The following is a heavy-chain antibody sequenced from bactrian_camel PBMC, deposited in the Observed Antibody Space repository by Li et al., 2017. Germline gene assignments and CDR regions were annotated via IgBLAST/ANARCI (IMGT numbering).Heavy chain of an antibody. V-gene: IGHV3S10*01. J-gene: IGHJ7*01. D-gene: IGHD6*01. Sequence: DVQLVESGGGLVHPGGSLRLSCVASGFTFSTYYMSWVRQAPGKGLEWLSGVDSDGSTYYGDSVKGRFTISRDVAKNTLYLQLNSLKTEDTALYYCAKCVLPGTQGLYYGMDYRGQGTQVTVS. CDR1: GFTFSTYY. CDR2: VDSDGST.